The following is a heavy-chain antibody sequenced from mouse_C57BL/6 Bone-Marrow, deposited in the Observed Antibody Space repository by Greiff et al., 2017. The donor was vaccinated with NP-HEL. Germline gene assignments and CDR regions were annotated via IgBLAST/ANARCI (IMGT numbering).Heavy chain of an antibody. CDR1: GYTFTSYW. V-gene: IGHV1-69*01. CDR3: ARGGNYHYFDY. CDR2: IDPSDSYT. J-gene: IGHJ2*01. D-gene: IGHD2-1*01. Sequence: QVQLQQSGAELVMPGASVKLSCKASGYTFTSYWMHWVKQRPGQGLEWIGEIDPSDSYTNYNQKFKGKSTLTVDKSSSTAYMQLSSLTSEDSAVYYCARGGNYHYFDYWGQGTTLTVSS.